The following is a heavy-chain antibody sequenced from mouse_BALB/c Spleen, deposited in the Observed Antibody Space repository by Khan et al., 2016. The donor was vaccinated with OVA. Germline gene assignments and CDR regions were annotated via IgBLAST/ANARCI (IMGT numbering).Heavy chain of an antibody. CDR2: IWSDGST. CDR1: GFSLTNYG. D-gene: IGHD2-10*01. CDR3: ARQPYYHYNIMDY. Sequence: QVQLKQSGPGLAAPSQSLSITCTISGFSLTNYGVHWVRQPPGKGLEWLVVIWSDGSTNYNSVLKSRLTITKDNSQSQVFLKMNRLQTDDTAIYVCARQPYYHYNIMDYWGQGTSVTVSS. J-gene: IGHJ4*01. V-gene: IGHV2-6-1*01.